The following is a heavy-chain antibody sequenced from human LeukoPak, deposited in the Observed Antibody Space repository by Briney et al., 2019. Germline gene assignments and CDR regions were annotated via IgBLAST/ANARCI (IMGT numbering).Heavy chain of an antibody. D-gene: IGHD6-13*01. Sequence: GGSLRLSCAASGFDFNNYVMHWVRQAPGKGLEWVAVISYDGINIYYSDSVKGRFTISRDNSKNTLYVQMSSLRPEDTAVYYCAKVSQWGNSRWYEGDWGQGTLVTVSS. CDR2: ISYDGINI. CDR3: AKVSQWGNSRWYEGD. J-gene: IGHJ4*02. CDR1: GFDFNNYV. V-gene: IGHV3-30-3*01.